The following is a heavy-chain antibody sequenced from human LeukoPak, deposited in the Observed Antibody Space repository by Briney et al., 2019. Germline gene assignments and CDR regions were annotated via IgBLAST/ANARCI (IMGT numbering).Heavy chain of an antibody. CDR3: ARAGAMVFSGP. CDR2: IYYSGST. CDR1: GGSISSSSYY. V-gene: IGHV4-39*01. D-gene: IGHD5-18*01. Sequence: SETLSLTCTVSGGSISSSSYYWGWIRQPPGKGLEWIGSIYYSGSTYYNPSLKSRVTISVDTSKNQFSLKLSSVTAADTAVYYCARAGAMVFSGPWGQGTLVTVSS. J-gene: IGHJ5*02.